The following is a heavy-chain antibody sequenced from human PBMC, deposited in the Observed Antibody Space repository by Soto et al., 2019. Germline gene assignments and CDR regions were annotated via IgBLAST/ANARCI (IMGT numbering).Heavy chain of an antibody. CDR1: GYTFTGYY. CDR3: ARDEGKIDQIVSVPDAILSNWLDS. CDR2: INPNSGGT. Sequence: DSVKVSCKASGYTFTGYYMNWVRQAPGQGLEWMGWINPNSGGTNYAQKFQGRVTMTRDTSISTAYMELSRLRSDDTAVYYCARDEGKIDQIVSVPDAILSNWLDSWGQGTLVTVSS. D-gene: IGHD2-2*01. V-gene: IGHV1-2*02. J-gene: IGHJ5*01.